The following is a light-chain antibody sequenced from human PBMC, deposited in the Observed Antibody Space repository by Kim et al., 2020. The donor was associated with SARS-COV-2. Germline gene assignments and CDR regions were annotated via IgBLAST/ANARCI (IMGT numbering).Light chain of an antibody. V-gene: IGKV1-39*01. CDR2: AAS. CDR3: QQSYSHPWT. Sequence: DIQMTQSPSSLSASVGDRVTITCRASQSISSISSYLYWYQQQLGKAPKLLIYAASSLQSGVPPRFSGSGSGTDFTLTISSLQPEDFAVYYCQQSYSHPWTYGQGTRMDIK. J-gene: IGKJ1*01. CDR1: QSISSISSY.